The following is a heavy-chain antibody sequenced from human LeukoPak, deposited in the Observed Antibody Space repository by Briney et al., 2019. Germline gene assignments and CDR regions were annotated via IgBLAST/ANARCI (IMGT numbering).Heavy chain of an antibody. Sequence: SSETLSLTCTVSGGSISSYYWSWIRQPAGKGLEWIGRIYTSGSTNYNPSLKSRVTMSVDTSKNQFSRKLSSVTAADTAVYYCARSTSQGWFDPWGQGTLVTVSS. CDR1: GGSISSYY. D-gene: IGHD2-2*01. CDR2: IYTSGST. J-gene: IGHJ5*02. CDR3: ARSTSQGWFDP. V-gene: IGHV4-4*07.